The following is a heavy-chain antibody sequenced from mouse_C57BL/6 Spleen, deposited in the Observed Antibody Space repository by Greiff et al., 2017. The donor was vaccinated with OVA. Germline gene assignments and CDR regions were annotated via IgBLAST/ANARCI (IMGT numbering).Heavy chain of an antibody. J-gene: IGHJ2*01. CDR2: ISYDGSN. Sequence: EVKLQESGPGLVKPSQSLSLTCSVTGYSITSGYYWNWIRQFPGNKLEWMGYISYDGSNNYNPSLKNRISITRDTSKNQFFLKLNSVTTEDTATYYCAKRTGTNYFDYWGQGTTLTVSS. D-gene: IGHD4-1*01. CDR3: AKRTGTNYFDY. V-gene: IGHV3-6*01. CDR1: GYSITSGYY.